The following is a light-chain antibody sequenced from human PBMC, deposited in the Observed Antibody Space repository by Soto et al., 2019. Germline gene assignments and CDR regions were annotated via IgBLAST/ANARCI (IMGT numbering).Light chain of an antibody. V-gene: IGKV1-17*01. Sequence: DVQMTQSPSPLAASIGDRVTISCRASQAIGSDLAWFQHRPGTAPQRLIFAVSSLQSGVPSRFSGSGSGTDFSLTISSLQPEDFATYFCLQYNTFPTTFGQGTKVDIK. CDR3: LQYNTFPTT. J-gene: IGKJ1*01. CDR1: QAIGSD. CDR2: AVS.